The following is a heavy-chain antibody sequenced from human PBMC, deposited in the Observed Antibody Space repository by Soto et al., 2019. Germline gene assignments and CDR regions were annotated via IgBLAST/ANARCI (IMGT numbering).Heavy chain of an antibody. J-gene: IGHJ6*02. CDR3: ARGQTDILTGYYYYYYGMDV. CDR2: ISAYNGNT. V-gene: IGHV1-18*01. D-gene: IGHD3-9*01. Sequence: ASVKVSCKASGYTFTSYGISWVRQAPGQGLEWMGWISAYNGNTNYAQKLQGRVTMTTDTSTSTAYMELRSLRSDDTAVYYCARGQTDILTGYYYYYYGMDVWGQGTTVTVSS. CDR1: GYTFTSYG.